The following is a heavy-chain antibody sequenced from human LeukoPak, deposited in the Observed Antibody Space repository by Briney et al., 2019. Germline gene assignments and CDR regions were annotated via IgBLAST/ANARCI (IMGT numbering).Heavy chain of an antibody. Sequence: SETLSLTCAVYGGSFSGHYWSWIRQPPGKGLEWIGEINHSGSTNYHPSLKSRVTILVDTSKNQFSLKLSSVTAADTAVYYCAREVQHYAGSVYDHDAFDIWGQGTMVTVSS. CDR1: GGSFSGHY. CDR2: INHSGST. J-gene: IGHJ3*02. CDR3: AREVQHYAGSVYDHDAFDI. D-gene: IGHD3-22*01. V-gene: IGHV4-34*01.